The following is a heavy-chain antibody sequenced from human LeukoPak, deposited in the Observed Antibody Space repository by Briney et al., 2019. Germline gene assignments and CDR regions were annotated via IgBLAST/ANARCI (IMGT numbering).Heavy chain of an antibody. Sequence: GGSLRLSCAAPGLALSAYKMHWVRQAPRKGLVWVSRISTDGYTTDYADFVQGRFTASRDNTKNTWSLEMNSLRAEDTAVYYCVVGGSPGYWGQGTLVTVSS. D-gene: IGHD2-15*01. V-gene: IGHV3-74*01. CDR2: ISTDGYTT. CDR1: GLALSAYK. CDR3: VVGGSPGY. J-gene: IGHJ4*02.